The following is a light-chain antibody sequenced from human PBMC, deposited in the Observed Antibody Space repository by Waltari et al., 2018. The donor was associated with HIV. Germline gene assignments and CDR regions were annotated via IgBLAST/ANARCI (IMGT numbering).Light chain of an antibody. J-gene: IGLJ1*01. Sequence: QSALTQPASVSGSPGQSITISCPGTSSAIGDSNYVSWYQPYPGKAPKLLIYEVSNRPSGVSNRFSGSKSGNTASVTISGLQTEDEAVYYCSSYTSSSLYVFGSGTKVTVL. CDR3: SSYTSSSLYV. V-gene: IGLV2-14*01. CDR1: SSAIGDSNY. CDR2: EVS.